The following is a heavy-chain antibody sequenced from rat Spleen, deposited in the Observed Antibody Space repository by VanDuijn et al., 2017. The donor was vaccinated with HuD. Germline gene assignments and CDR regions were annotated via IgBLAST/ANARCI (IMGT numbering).Heavy chain of an antibody. J-gene: IGHJ4*01. Sequence: QVQLKESGPGLVQPSQTLSLTCTVSGFSLTSSGVSWVRQPPGKGLEWIAAISSGGRTYFNSALKSRLSISRDTSKSQVFLKMNSLQTENTAIYFCTRSHPGVMDAWGQGASVTVSS. CDR2: ISSGGRT. CDR1: GFSLTSSG. D-gene: IGHD3-2*01. CDR3: TRSHPGVMDA. V-gene: IGHV2S12*01.